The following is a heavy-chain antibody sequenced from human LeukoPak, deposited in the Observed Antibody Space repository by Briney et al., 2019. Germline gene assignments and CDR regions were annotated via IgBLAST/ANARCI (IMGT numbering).Heavy chain of an antibody. D-gene: IGHD6-19*01. J-gene: IGHJ4*02. CDR2: ISTSISYI. Sequence: PGGSLRLSCAASGFTFGSYSMNWVRQAPGKGLEWVSSISTSISYIYYADSVKGRFTISRDNAKNSLYLQMDSLRAEDTAVYHCARAIFSSGWYLVDYWGQGTLVTVSS. CDR3: ARAIFSSGWYLVDY. CDR1: GFTFGSYS. V-gene: IGHV3-21*01.